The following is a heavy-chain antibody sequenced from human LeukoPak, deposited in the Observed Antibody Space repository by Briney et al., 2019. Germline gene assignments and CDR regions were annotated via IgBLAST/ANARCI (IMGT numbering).Heavy chain of an antibody. CDR3: AIRNRPFDY. V-gene: IGHV4-39*01. J-gene: IGHJ4*02. CDR2: IYYSGST. Sequence: SETLSLTCTVSGGSISSSSYYWGWIRQPPGKGLEWIGSIYYSGSTYYNPSLKSRVTISVDTSKNQFSLKLSSVTAADTAVYYRAIRNRPFDYWGQGTLVTVSS. CDR1: GGSISSSSYY. D-gene: IGHD1/OR15-1a*01.